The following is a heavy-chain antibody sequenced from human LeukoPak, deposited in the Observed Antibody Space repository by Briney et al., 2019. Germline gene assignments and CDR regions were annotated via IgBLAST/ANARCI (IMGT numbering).Heavy chain of an antibody. D-gene: IGHD6-13*01. Sequence: SETLSLTCTVSSGSISTYYWSWIRQSPGKGLEWIGYIHNGGSTKYNPSLKSRVTISLDTSKNQFSLKLSSVTAADTAVYYCARDYPPPGIAAAGHYYYYYGMDVWGQGTTVTVSS. CDR1: SGSISTYY. CDR2: IHNGGST. V-gene: IGHV4-59*01. CDR3: ARDYPPPGIAAAGHYYYYYGMDV. J-gene: IGHJ6*02.